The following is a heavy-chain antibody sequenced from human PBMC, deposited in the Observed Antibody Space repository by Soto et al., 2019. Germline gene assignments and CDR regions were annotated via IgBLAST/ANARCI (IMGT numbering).Heavy chain of an antibody. CDR1: GGSISRSY. D-gene: IGHD3-22*01. Sequence: SGSLSLTCTVSGGSISRSYWSWIRQPAGKGLEWIGRIYATGITDYNPFLKSRVTMSVDTSKNQLSLHLTSVTAADTAIYYCAKGHNSGYYYGNWFDPWGQGTLVTVSS. V-gene: IGHV4-4*07. CDR3: AKGHNSGYYYGNWFDP. CDR2: IYATGIT. J-gene: IGHJ5*02.